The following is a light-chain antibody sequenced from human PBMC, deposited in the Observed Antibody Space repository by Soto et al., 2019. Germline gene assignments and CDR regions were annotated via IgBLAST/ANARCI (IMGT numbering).Light chain of an antibody. Sequence: QSVLTQPRSVSGSPGQSVTISCTGSNTDVGSYNYVSWYQQHPGKAPKLMIYDVSNRPSGVPDRFSASKSGNTASLTISGLQDEDEADYYCCSYAGTSTWVFGGGTKVTVL. V-gene: IGLV2-11*01. CDR2: DVS. CDR1: NTDVGSYNY. CDR3: CSYAGTSTWV. J-gene: IGLJ3*02.